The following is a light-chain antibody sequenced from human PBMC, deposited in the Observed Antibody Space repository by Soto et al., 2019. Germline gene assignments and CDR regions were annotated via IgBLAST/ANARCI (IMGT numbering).Light chain of an antibody. V-gene: IGKV3-15*01. CDR1: QSVSSD. Sequence: EIVMTQSPATLSVSPGARATLSCRASQSVSSDLVWYQQKAGQAPRLLIYDTSTRATGIPARFSGSGSGTEFTLTISSLQSEDSAVYHCQQYNKWPLTFGGGTKVEIK. J-gene: IGKJ4*02. CDR3: QQYNKWPLT. CDR2: DTS.